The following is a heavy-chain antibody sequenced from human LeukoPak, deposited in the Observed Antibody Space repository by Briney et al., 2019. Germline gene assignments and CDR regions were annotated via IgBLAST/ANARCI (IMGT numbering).Heavy chain of an antibody. CDR2: LHSDGNT. CDR1: GFTFSSYE. J-gene: IGHJ4*02. D-gene: IGHD6-13*01. Sequence: GGSLRLSCAASGFTFSSYEMNWVRQAPGKGLEWVSLLHSDGNTYYAESVKGRFTISTDNSKNTLYLQMNSLRVEDTAVYYCAGRRKEAAAYDHWGQGTLVTVSS. CDR3: AGRRKEAAAYDH. V-gene: IGHV3-66*01.